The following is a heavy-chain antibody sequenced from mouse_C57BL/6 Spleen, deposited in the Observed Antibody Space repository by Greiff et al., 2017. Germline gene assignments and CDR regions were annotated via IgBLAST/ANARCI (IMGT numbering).Heavy chain of an antibody. CDR3: ARGGYYGNFDY. J-gene: IGHJ2*01. V-gene: IGHV1-80*01. Sequence: QVQLQQSGAELVKPGASVKISCKASGYAFSSYWMNWVKQRPGKGLEWIGQIYPGDGDTNYNGKFKGKATLTADNSSSTAYMQLSSLTSEDSAVYFGARGGYYGNFDYWGQGTTLTVSS. CDR1: GYAFSSYW. D-gene: IGHD1-1*01. CDR2: IYPGDGDT.